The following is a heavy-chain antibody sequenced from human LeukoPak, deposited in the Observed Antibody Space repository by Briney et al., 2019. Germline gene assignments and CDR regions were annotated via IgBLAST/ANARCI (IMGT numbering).Heavy chain of an antibody. CDR1: GESLSKYY. J-gene: IGHJ4*02. D-gene: IGHD1-26*01. CDR3: ASSVGSTDY. V-gene: IGHV4-34*01. CDR2: INHRGST. Sequence: SETLSLTCAVYGESLSKYYWTWIRQSPGKGLEWIGEINHRGSTNLNPSLKSRVTLSVDTSKHQFSLKLTSVTAADAAVYFCASSVGSTDYWGQGTLVTVSS.